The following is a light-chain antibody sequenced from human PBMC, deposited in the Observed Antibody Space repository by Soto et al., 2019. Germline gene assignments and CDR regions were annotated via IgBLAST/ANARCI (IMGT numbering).Light chain of an antibody. CDR1: QSVSSSY. V-gene: IGKV3-20*01. J-gene: IGKJ4*01. CDR3: KQYGSPPLT. Sequence: EIVLTQSPGTLSLSPGERATLSCRASQSVSSSYLAWYQQKPGQAPRLLIYGASSRATGIPDRFSGSGSGTDFTLTISRLEPEDFAVYYCKQYGSPPLTFGGGTKVDIK. CDR2: GAS.